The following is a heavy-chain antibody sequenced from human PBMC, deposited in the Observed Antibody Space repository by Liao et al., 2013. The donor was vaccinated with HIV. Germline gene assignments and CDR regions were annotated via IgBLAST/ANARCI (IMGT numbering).Heavy chain of an antibody. D-gene: IGHD3-22*01. CDR2: INHSGNT. V-gene: IGHV4-34*01. CDR3: ARDLEYSYDSNDDIYYYYYMDV. CDR1: GGSFSGYS. J-gene: IGHJ6*03. Sequence: QVQLQQWGAGLLKPSETLSLTCAVFGGSFSGYSWSWIRQPPGKGLELIGEINHSGNTNYTPSLKSRVTMSVDKSRNQFSLKLTSVTAADTAVYYCARDLEYSYDSNDDIYYYYYMDVWGKGTTVIVSS.